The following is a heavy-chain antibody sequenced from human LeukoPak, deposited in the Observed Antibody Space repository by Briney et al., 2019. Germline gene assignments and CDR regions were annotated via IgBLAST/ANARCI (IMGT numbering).Heavy chain of an antibody. D-gene: IGHD2-15*01. CDR1: GFTFSTCG. Sequence: GGSLRLSCVASGFTFSTCGIHWVRQAPGKGLEWVALMSSDGTNKYYADSVKGRFTISRDSSKDTLYLQMSSLRPEDTALYYCAKDHSGSGRAFESWGQGTLVSVSS. J-gene: IGHJ4*02. V-gene: IGHV3-30*04. CDR2: MSSDGTNK. CDR3: AKDHSGSGRAFES.